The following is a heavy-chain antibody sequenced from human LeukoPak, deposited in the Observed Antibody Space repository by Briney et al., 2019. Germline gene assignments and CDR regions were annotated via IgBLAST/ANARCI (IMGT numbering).Heavy chain of an antibody. Sequence: PSETLSLTCAVYGGSFSGYYWSWIRPPPGKGLEWSGEINHSGSTNYNPSLKSRVTISVDTSKNRFSLKLSSVTAADTAVYYCARGVTYCSSTSCYVYWFDPWGQGTLVTVSS. CDR1: GGSFSGYY. J-gene: IGHJ5*02. V-gene: IGHV4-34*01. CDR3: ARGVTYCSSTSCYVYWFDP. CDR2: INHSGST. D-gene: IGHD2-2*01.